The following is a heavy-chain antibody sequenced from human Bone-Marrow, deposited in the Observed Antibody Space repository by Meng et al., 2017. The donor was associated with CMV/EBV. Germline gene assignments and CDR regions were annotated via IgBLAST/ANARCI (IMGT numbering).Heavy chain of an antibody. D-gene: IGHD6-13*01. CDR1: GFTFDDYA. CDR2: ISWSSSTM. V-gene: IGHV3-9*01. J-gene: IGHJ5*02. CDR3: AKGSSPGYSSSWFDD. Sequence: SLKISCAASGFTFDDYAMHWVRQAPGKGLEWISGISWSSSTMGYADSVKGRFTISRDNAKSSLNLHMNSLRDEDTALYFCAKGSSPGYSSSWFDDWGQGTLVTVSS.